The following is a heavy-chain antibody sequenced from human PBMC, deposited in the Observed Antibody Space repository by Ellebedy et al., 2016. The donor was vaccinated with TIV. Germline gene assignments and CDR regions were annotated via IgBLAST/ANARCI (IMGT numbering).Heavy chain of an antibody. V-gene: IGHV3-23*01. J-gene: IGHJ6*02. CDR3: AKGIRHYYYAVDV. D-gene: IGHD3-3*02. CDR2: INNSGGGT. CDR1: GFTFSTYA. Sequence: GESLKISXAASGFTFSTYAMNWVRQAPGKGLEWVSAINNSGGGTYYADSVKGRFTISRDNSKNTLYLQMNSLRAEDTAVYYCAKGIRHYYYAVDVWGQGTTVTVSS.